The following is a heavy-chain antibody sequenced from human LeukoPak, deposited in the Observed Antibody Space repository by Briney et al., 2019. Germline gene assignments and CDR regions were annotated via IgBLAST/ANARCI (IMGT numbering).Heavy chain of an antibody. V-gene: IGHV4-34*01. D-gene: IGHD2-2*01. CDR1: GGSFSGYY. Sequence: PSETLSLTCAVYGGSFSGYYWSRIRQPPGKGLEWIGEINHSGSTNYNPSLKSRVTISVDTSKNHFSLKLSSVTAADTAVYFCARGHRLYQLLLFDFWGQGTLVTVSS. J-gene: IGHJ4*02. CDR2: INHSGST. CDR3: ARGHRLYQLLLFDF.